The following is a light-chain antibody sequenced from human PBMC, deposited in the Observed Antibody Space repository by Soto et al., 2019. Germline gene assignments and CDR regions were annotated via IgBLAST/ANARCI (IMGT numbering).Light chain of an antibody. V-gene: IGKV3-20*01. CDR1: QSVGSTY. Sequence: EIVLTQSPGTLSLSPGERATLSCLASQSVGSTYLAWYQQKPGQAPRLLIYGASSRATGIPDRFSGSGSGTDFTLTISRLEPEDFAVYYCQQYGSSPGTFGQGTKVDI. CDR2: GAS. J-gene: IGKJ1*01. CDR3: QQYGSSPGT.